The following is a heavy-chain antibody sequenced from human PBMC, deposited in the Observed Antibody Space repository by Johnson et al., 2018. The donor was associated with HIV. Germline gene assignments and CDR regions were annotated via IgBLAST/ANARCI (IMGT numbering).Heavy chain of an antibody. Sequence: QVQLVESGGGVVQPGRSLRLSCAASGFTFSTYGMHWVRQAPGKGLEWVAVTSYDGGNKYYEDSVKGRFTISRDNSKNTLYLQMNSLRAEDTAVYYCARDSGGGGYYVGDAFDIWGQGKMVTVSS. CDR3: ARDSGGGGYYVGDAFDI. CDR1: GFTFSTYG. CDR2: TSYDGGNK. D-gene: IGHD1-26*01. V-gene: IGHV3-30*03. J-gene: IGHJ3*02.